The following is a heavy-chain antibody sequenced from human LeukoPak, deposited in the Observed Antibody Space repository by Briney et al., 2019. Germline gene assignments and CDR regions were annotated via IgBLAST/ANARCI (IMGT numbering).Heavy chain of an antibody. Sequence: PSETLSLTCTVSGGSITSNYWSWIRQPPGKGLEWIGYIYNSGTTKYNPSLKSRVTMSAHMSKNQFSLTLNSVTAADTAVYYCARWIPSNNSFADWGQRTLVTVSS. V-gene: IGHV4-59*01. J-gene: IGHJ4*02. D-gene: IGHD2-2*01. CDR1: GGSITSNY. CDR2: IYNSGTT. CDR3: ARWIPSNNSFAD.